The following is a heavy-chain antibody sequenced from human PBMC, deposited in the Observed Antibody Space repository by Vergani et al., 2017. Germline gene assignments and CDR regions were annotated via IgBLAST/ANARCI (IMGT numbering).Heavy chain of an antibody. CDR1: GYTLTELS. D-gene: IGHD5-12*01. J-gene: IGHJ6*02. CDR2: FDPEDGET. CDR3: ATDLIVATNKDFYGMDV. V-gene: IGHV1-24*01. Sequence: QVQLVPSGAEVKKPGASVQVSCKVSGYTLTELSMHWVRQAPGKGLEWMGGFDPEDGETIYAQKFQGRVTMTEDTSTDTAYMELSSLRSEDTAVYYGATDLIVATNKDFYGMDVWGQGTTVTVSS.